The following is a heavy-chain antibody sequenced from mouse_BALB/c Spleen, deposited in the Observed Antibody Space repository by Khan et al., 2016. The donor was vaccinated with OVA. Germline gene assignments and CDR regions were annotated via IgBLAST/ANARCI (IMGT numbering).Heavy chain of an antibody. CDR3: ARSPPLHGNDAWFAY. CDR1: GFTFSSFG. J-gene: IGHJ3*01. D-gene: IGHD2-10*01. Sequence: EVELVESGGGLVQPGGSRKLSCAASGFTFSSFGMHWVRQAPEKGLEWVAYISSGSSIIYYADTVKGRFTISRDNPKNTLFLQMTSLRSEATAMVYSARSPPLHGNDAWFAYWGKETLVSVSA. CDR2: ISSGSSII. V-gene: IGHV5-17*02.